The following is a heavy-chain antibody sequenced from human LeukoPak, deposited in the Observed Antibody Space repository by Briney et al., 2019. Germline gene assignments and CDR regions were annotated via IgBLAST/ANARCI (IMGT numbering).Heavy chain of an antibody. Sequence: GGSLRLSCAASGFTFSSYAMSWVRQAPGKGLEWVSYISSSGSTKYYADSLMGRFTLSRDNAKKSLYLQMNSLRAEDTAVYYCAREALTETTFGPYDYWGQGTLVTVSS. J-gene: IGHJ4*02. D-gene: IGHD4-17*01. V-gene: IGHV3-48*03. CDR2: ISSSGSTK. CDR1: GFTFSSYA. CDR3: AREALTETTFGPYDY.